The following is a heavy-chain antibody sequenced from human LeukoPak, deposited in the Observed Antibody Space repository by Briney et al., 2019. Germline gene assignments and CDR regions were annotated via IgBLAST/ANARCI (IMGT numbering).Heavy chain of an antibody. V-gene: IGHV4-39*07. CDR1: GGSISSSSYY. J-gene: IGHJ4*02. D-gene: IGHD3-10*01. Sequence: SETLSLTCTVSGGSISSSSYYWGWIRQPPGKGLEWIGSIYYSAGTYYNPSLKSRVTISLDTSKNQFSLKLSSVTAADTAVYYCARFMVRGVSFDYWGQGTLVTVSS. CDR2: IYYSAGT. CDR3: ARFMVRGVSFDY.